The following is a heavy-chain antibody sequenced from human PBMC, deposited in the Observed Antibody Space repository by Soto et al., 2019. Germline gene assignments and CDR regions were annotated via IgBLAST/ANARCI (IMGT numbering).Heavy chain of an antibody. CDR1: GYTFTGYY. V-gene: IGHV1-2*04. D-gene: IGHD1-26*01. Sequence: ASVKVSCKTSGYTFTGYYLHWMRQAPGKGLEWMGWINPDTGGTDLTQKFQGWVTMTRDTSISTAYMELSNVKPDDTAVYYCAGAVGGEGGSGHGGALDGWDQGSWATASS. CDR2: INPDTGGT. CDR3: AGAVGGEGGSGHGGALDG. J-gene: IGHJ4*02.